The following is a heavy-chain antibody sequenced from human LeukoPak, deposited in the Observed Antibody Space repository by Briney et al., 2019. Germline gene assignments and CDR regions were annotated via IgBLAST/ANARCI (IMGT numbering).Heavy chain of an antibody. Sequence: GGSLRLSCAASGFTFSSYWMSWVRQAPGKGLEWVANIKQDGSEKYYVDSVKGRFTISRDNAKNSLYLQMNSLRAEDTAVYYCARHKNQRFWSGYPIDCFDYWGQGTLVTVSS. CDR3: ARHKNQRFWSGYPIDCFDY. CDR1: GFTFSSYW. D-gene: IGHD3-3*01. CDR2: IKQDGSEK. V-gene: IGHV3-7*03. J-gene: IGHJ4*02.